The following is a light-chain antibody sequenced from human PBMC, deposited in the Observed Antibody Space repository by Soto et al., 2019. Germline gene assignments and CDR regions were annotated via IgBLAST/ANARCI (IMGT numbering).Light chain of an antibody. CDR1: QSISSW. J-gene: IGKJ1*01. CDR2: KAS. CDR3: QHYYGYSWT. Sequence: DIQMNQSPSTLSASVGDRVTITCRASQSISSWLAWYQQKPGKAPKLLIYKASSLESGVPSRFSGSGSGTEFTLTITSLQPDDFATYYCQHYYGYSWTFGQGTKVEI. V-gene: IGKV1-5*03.